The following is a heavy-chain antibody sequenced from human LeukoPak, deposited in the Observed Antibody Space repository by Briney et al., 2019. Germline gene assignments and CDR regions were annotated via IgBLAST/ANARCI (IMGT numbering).Heavy chain of an antibody. CDR2: IYYSGST. CDR3: ARVGHAAGTNYYYMDV. D-gene: IGHD6-13*01. Sequence: PSETLSLTCTVSGGSISSYYWSWIRQPPGKGLEWIGYIYYSGSTNYNPSLKSRVTLSVDTSKNQFSLKLSSVTAADTAVYYCARVGHAAGTNYYYMDVWGKGTTVTVSS. V-gene: IGHV4-59*01. J-gene: IGHJ6*03. CDR1: GGSISSYY.